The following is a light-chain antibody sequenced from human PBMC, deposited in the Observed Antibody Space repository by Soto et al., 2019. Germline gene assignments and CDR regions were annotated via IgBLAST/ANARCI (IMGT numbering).Light chain of an antibody. CDR2: DNN. J-gene: IGLJ2*01. Sequence: QSVLTQPPSVSAAPGQKVTISSSGSRSNIGNNYVSWYQQLPGTAPKLLIYDNNKRPSGIPDRFSGSKSGTSATLGITGLQTGDEADYYCGTWDSSLSAAVFGGGTKVTVL. CDR1: RSNIGNNY. CDR3: GTWDSSLSAAV. V-gene: IGLV1-51*01.